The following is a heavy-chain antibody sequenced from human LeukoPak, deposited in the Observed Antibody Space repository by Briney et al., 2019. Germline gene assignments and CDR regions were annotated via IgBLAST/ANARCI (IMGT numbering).Heavy chain of an antibody. CDR3: ARVPMFYDSSGYYRY. J-gene: IGHJ4*02. Sequence: ASVKVSCKASGYTFTGYYMHWVRQAPGQGLEWMGWINPNSGGTNYAQKFQGRVTMTRDTSISTAYMELSRLRSDDTAVYYCARVPMFYDSSGYYRYWGQGTLVTVSS. CDR2: INPNSGGT. D-gene: IGHD3-22*01. CDR1: GYTFTGYY. V-gene: IGHV1-2*02.